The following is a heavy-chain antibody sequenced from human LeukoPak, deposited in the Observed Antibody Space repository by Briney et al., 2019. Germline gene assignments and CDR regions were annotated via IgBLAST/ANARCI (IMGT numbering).Heavy chain of an antibody. J-gene: IGHJ6*03. CDR1: GFTFSSYS. CDR3: ARDQGSNYYYYYMDV. V-gene: IGHV3-48*04. Sequence: GGSLRLSCAASGFTFSSYSMNWVRQAPGKGLEWVSYISSSGSTIYYADSVKGRFTISRDNAKNSLYLQMNSLRAEDTAVYYCARDQGSNYYYYYMDVWGKGTTVTISS. CDR2: ISSSGSTI.